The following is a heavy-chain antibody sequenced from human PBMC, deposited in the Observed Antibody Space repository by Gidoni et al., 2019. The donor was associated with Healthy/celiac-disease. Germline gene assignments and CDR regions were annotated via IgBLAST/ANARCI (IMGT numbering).Heavy chain of an antibody. CDR1: GFTFDDYA. J-gene: IGHJ4*02. CDR3: AKDIDGIFDY. D-gene: IGHD2-21*01. Sequence: EVQLVESGGGLVQPGRSLRLSCAASGFTFDDYAMHWVRQAPGKGLEWVSGISWNSGSIGYADSVKGRFTISRDNAKNSLYLQMNSLRAEDTALYYCAKDIDGIFDYWGQGTLVTVSS. V-gene: IGHV3-9*01. CDR2: ISWNSGSI.